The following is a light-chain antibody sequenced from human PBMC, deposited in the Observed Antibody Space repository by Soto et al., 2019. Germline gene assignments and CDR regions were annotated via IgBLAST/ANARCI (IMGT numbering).Light chain of an antibody. CDR2: GAS. Sequence: EIVLTQSPGTLSLSPGERATLSCRASQSVSSNYLAWYQQKPGQAPRLLIYGASKRATGIPDRFSGSGSGTDFSLTISRLEPEDFAVYYCQKYGDSPPWTFGQGTKVDIK. CDR3: QKYGDSPPWT. J-gene: IGKJ1*01. CDR1: QSVSSNY. V-gene: IGKV3-20*01.